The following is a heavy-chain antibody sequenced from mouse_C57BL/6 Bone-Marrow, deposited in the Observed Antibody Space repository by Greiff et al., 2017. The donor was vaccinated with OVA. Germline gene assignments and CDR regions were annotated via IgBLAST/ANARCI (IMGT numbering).Heavy chain of an antibody. D-gene: IGHD2-5*01. CDR2: IYPGGGYT. V-gene: IGHV1-63*01. CDR1: GYTFTNYW. J-gene: IGHJ2*01. Sequence: QVQLQQSGAELVRPGTSVKMSCKASGYTFTNYWIGWAKQRPGHGLEWIGDIYPGGGYTNYNEKFKGKATLTADKSSSTAYMQFSSLTSEDSAIYYCARLDYSNLYYCDYWGQGTTLTVSS. CDR3: ARLDYSNLYYCDY.